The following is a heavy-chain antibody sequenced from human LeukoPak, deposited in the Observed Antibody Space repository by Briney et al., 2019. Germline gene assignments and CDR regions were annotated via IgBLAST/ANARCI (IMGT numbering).Heavy chain of an antibody. D-gene: IGHD4-23*01. V-gene: IGHV3-74*01. CDR1: GFTFSSHW. J-gene: IGHJ4*02. CDR2: INRDGSTT. CDR3: TRVDGGTCYDY. Sequence: PGGSETLLCAASGFTFSSHWMHWARQAPGKGLVWVSRINRDGSTTTYADSGKGRFTISRDNAKNTLYLQMNSLRVEDTAMYYCTRVDGGTCYDYWGQGPVTTVSS.